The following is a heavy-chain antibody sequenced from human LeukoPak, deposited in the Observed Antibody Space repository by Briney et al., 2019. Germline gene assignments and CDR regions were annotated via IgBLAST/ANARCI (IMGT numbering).Heavy chain of an antibody. CDR3: ARGGYSGYDTPGDYYYYYMDV. CDR1: GFTVSSNY. Sequence: GGSLRLSCAASGFTVSSNYMSWVRQAPGKGLEWVSSISSSSSYIYYADSVKGRFTISRDNAKNSLYLQMNSLRAEDTAVYYCARGGYSGYDTPGDYYYYYMDVWGKGTTVTVSS. V-gene: IGHV3-21*01. J-gene: IGHJ6*03. D-gene: IGHD5-12*01. CDR2: ISSSSSYI.